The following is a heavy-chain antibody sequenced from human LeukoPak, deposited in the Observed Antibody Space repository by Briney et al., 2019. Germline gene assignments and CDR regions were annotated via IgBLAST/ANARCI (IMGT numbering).Heavy chain of an antibody. CDR1: GYTFTSYG. D-gene: IGHD3-9*01. CDR2: ISAYNGNT. J-gene: IGHJ6*02. Sequence: ASVKVSCKASGYTFTSYGISWVRQAPGQGLEWMGWISAYNGNTNYAQKFQGRVTMPRNTSISTAYMELSSLRSEDTAVYYCARSLRYFDWLIYYYYYYGMDVWGQGTTVTVYS. V-gene: IGHV1-18*01. CDR3: ARSLRYFDWLIYYYYYYGMDV.